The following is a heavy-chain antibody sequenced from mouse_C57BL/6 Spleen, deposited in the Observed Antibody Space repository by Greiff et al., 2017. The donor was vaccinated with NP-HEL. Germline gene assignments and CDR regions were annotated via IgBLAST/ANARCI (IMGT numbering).Heavy chain of an antibody. Sequence: EVQLVESGGGLVKPGGSLKLSCAASGFTFSSYTMSWVRQTPEKRLEWVATISGGGGNTYYPDSVKGRFTISRDNAKNTLYLQMSSLRSEDTALYYCARRQLRLPNYYAMDYWGQGTSVTVSS. J-gene: IGHJ4*01. D-gene: IGHD3-2*02. CDR1: GFTFSSYT. CDR3: ARRQLRLPNYYAMDY. V-gene: IGHV5-9*01. CDR2: ISGGGGNT.